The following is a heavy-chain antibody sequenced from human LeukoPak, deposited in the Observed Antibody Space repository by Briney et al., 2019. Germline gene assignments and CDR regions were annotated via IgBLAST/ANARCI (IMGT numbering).Heavy chain of an antibody. CDR3: ARGTAGYHSSYFDY. CDR2: IKQDGSEK. V-gene: IGHV3-7*01. CDR1: GFTFSSYA. Sequence: GGSLRLSCAASGFTFSSYAMSWVRQAPGKGLEWVANIKQDGSEKYYVDSVKGRFTISRDNAKNSLYLQMNSLRAEDTAVYYCARGTAGYHSSYFDYWGQGTLVTVSS. D-gene: IGHD3-16*02. J-gene: IGHJ4*02.